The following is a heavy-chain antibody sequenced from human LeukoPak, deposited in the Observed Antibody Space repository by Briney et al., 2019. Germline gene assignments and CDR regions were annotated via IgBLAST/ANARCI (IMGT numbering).Heavy chain of an antibody. J-gene: IGHJ4*02. CDR2: ISYDGSNK. Sequence: GGSLRLSCAASGFTFSSYGMHWVRQAPGKGLEWVAVISYDGSNKYYADSVKGRFTISRDNSKNTLYLQMNSLRAEDTAVYYCAKKDLMTTVMGAIDYWGQGTLVTVSS. CDR3: AKKDLMTTVMGAIDY. D-gene: IGHD4-17*01. CDR1: GFTFSSYG. V-gene: IGHV3-30*18.